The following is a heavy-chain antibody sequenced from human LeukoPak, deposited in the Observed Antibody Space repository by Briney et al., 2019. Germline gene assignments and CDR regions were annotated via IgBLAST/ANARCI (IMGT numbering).Heavy chain of an antibody. CDR3: AKLQNLAVAGALDY. J-gene: IGHJ4*02. V-gene: IGHV3-23*01. D-gene: IGHD6-19*01. Sequence: GGSLRLSCAASGFTFSSYAMSWVRQAPGKGLEWVSAISGSGGSTYYADSVKGRFTISRDNSKNTLYLQMNSLRAEDTAVYYCAKLQNLAVAGALDYWGQGTLVTVSS. CDR2: ISGSGGST. CDR1: GFTFSSYA.